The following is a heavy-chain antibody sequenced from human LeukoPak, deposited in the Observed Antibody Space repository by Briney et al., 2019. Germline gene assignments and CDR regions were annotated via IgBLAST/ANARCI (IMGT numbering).Heavy chain of an antibody. CDR1: GFTVSNYY. CDR2: IYSKTDGGTT. D-gene: IGHD3-10*01. Sequence: GGSLRLSCAASGFTVSNYYMSWVRQAPGKGLEWVGRIYSKTDGGTTDYAAPVKGRFTISRDDSKNTLYLQMNSLKTDDTAVYYCTTIRGYGSGRPFDPWGQGTLVTVSS. J-gene: IGHJ5*02. V-gene: IGHV3-15*01. CDR3: TTIRGYGSGRPFDP.